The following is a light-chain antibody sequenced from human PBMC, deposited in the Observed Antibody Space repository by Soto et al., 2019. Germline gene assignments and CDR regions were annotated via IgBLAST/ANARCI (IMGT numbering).Light chain of an antibody. CDR3: LLYYGGAHV. V-gene: IGLV7-43*01. Sequence: QAVVTQEPSLTVSPGGTVTLTCASTTGAVTSGHYPNWFQQKPGQAPRALIYGATNKHSWTPARFSGSLLGDKAALTLSGVQPEDEAEYYCLLYYGGAHVFGAGTKVTVL. CDR2: GAT. J-gene: IGLJ1*01. CDR1: TGAVTSGHY.